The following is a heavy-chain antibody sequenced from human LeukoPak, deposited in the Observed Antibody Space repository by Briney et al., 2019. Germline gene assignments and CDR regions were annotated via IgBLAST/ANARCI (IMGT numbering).Heavy chain of an antibody. J-gene: IGHJ4*02. CDR1: GFAFKTYA. V-gene: IGHV3-33*01. CDR3: ARDGAGFGSLNHYSSLSGYFDY. CDR2: MWFDGAKK. D-gene: IGHD3-10*01. Sequence: PGRSLRLSCAASGFAFKTYAMHWVRQAPAKGLERVATMWFDGAKKYHADSVKGRFTISRDESKNTLHLEMNSLRVEDTAVYYCARDGAGFGSLNHYSSLSGYFDYWGQGTRVTVSS.